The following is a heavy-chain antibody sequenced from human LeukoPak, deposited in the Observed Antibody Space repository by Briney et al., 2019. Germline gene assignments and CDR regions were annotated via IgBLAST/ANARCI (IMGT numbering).Heavy chain of an antibody. J-gene: IGHJ6*03. CDR2: MNPNSGNT. Sequence: GASVTVSCKASGYTFTSYDINWVRQATGQGLEWMGWMNPNSGNTGYAQKFQGRVTMTRNTSISTAYMELSSLRSEDTAVYYCARTLGDSSGYYDYYYYMGVWGKGTTVTVSS. CDR1: GYTFTSYD. CDR3: ARTLGDSSGYYDYYYYMGV. D-gene: IGHD3-22*01. V-gene: IGHV1-8*01.